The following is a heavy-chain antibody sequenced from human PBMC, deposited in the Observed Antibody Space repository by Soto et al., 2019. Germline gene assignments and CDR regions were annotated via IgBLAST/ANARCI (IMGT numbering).Heavy chain of an antibody. CDR1: GLTFSSYW. V-gene: IGHV3-7*01. CDR3: ARGEAIGDDP. Sequence: EVQLVESGGGLAQPGGSLRLSCAASGLTFSSYWMTWVRQAPGKGLEWVANIKQDGSEKYYVDSVKGRFTISRDNAKNSLYLQMNNLRVEDTAVYYCARGEAIGDDPWGRGTLVTVSS. CDR2: IKQDGSEK. J-gene: IGHJ5*02. D-gene: IGHD3-10*01.